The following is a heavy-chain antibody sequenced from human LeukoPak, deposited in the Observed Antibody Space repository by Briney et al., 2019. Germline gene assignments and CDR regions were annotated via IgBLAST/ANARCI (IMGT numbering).Heavy chain of an antibody. CDR1: GFTFSNAW. D-gene: IGHD5-18*01. V-gene: IGHV3-15*01. J-gene: IGHJ4*02. CDR3: TTSLPRGYSYGKPGRGDGSYYFDY. CDR2: IKSKTDGGTT. Sequence: GGSLRLSCAASGFTFSNAWMSWVRQAPGKGLEWVGRIKSKTDGGTTDYAAPVKGRFTISRDDSKNTLYLQMNSLKTEDTAVYYCTTSLPRGYSYGKPGRGDGSYYFDYWGQGTLVTVSS.